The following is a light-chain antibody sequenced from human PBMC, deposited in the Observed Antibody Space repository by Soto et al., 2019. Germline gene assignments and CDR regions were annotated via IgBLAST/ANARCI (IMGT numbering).Light chain of an antibody. CDR1: QSISSY. V-gene: IGKV1-39*01. CDR3: QQSHSTPLT. CDR2: GAS. J-gene: IGKJ4*01. Sequence: DIQMTQSPSSLSASVGDRVTITCRASQSISSYLNWYQQKPGKALKVLISGASSLQSGVPFRFSGSGSGTDFTLTISSLQFEDFASYYCQQSHSTPLTFGGGTKVEIK.